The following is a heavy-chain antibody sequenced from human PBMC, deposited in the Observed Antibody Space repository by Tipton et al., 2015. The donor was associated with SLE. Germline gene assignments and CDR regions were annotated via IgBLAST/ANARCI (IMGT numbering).Heavy chain of an antibody. V-gene: IGHV3-23*01. CDR3: AGNSTIFPLDY. CDR1: GFTFSSYG. D-gene: IGHD2-2*01. CDR2: IRGSGGST. Sequence: SLRLSCAASGFTFSSYGMSWVRQAPGKGLEWVSVIRGSGGSTYYADSVKGRFTISRDNSKNTLYLQMNSLRAEDTAVYYCAGNSTIFPLDYWGQGTLVTGSS. J-gene: IGHJ4*02.